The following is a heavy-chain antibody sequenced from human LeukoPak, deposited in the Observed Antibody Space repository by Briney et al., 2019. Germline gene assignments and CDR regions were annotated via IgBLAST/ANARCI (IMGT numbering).Heavy chain of an antibody. D-gene: IGHD5-18*01. Sequence: GGSLRLSCVASGFTFSRYGMHWVRQAPGKGLEWVAVIWSDGSNKYYTDSVKGRFTISRDNSKNTLYLQMNSLRAEDTAVYYCARVGRIQYFDCWGQGTLVTVSS. CDR2: IWSDGSNK. CDR3: ARVGRIQYFDC. J-gene: IGHJ4*02. CDR1: GFTFSRYG. V-gene: IGHV3-33*01.